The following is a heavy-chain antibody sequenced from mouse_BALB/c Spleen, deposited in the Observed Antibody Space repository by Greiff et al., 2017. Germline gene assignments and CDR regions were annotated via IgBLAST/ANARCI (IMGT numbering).Heavy chain of an antibody. V-gene: IGHV5-12-1*01. D-gene: IGHD2-10*02. Sequence: DVHLVESGGGLVKPGGSLKLSCAASGFAFSSYDMSWVRQTPEKRLEWVAYISSGGGSTYYPDTVKGRFTISRDNAKNTLYLQMSSLKSEDTAMYYCARQGYGNYEGAMDYWGQGTSVTVSS. CDR3: ARQGYGNYEGAMDY. CDR2: ISSGGGST. CDR1: GFAFSSYD. J-gene: IGHJ4*01.